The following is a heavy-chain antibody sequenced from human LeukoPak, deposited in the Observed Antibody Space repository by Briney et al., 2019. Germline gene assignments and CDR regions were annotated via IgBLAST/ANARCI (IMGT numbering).Heavy chain of an antibody. CDR3: AKAHSGSFYSGIH. V-gene: IGHV3-23*01. CDR1: GFTFSSYA. D-gene: IGHD1-26*01. Sequence: GGSLRLSCAASGFTFSSYAMNWVRQAPGKGLEWVSAISGGGDITYYAGSVKDRFTISRDNSKNTLYLQVSSLRADDTAVYYCAKAHSGSFYSGIHWGQGTLVTVSS. CDR2: ISGGGDIT. J-gene: IGHJ4*02.